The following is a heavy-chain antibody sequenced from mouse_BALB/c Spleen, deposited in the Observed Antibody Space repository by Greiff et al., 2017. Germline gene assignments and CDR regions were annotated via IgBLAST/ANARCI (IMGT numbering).Heavy chain of an antibody. Sequence: EVHLVESGGGLVQPGGSLNLSCAASGFDFSRYWMSWARQAPGKGQEWIGEINPGSSTINYTPSLKDKFIISRDNAKNTLYLQMSKVRSEDTALYYCARDDVDYWGQGTSVTVSS. D-gene: IGHD2-3*01. CDR3: ARDDVDY. V-gene: IGHV4-2*02. CDR2: INPGSSTI. J-gene: IGHJ4*01. CDR1: GFDFSRYW.